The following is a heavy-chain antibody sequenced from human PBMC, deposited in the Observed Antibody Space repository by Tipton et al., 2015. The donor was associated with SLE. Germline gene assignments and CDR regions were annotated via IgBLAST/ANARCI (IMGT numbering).Heavy chain of an antibody. CDR3: ARTPDTIGYYYVPTNSFDP. J-gene: IGHJ5*02. CDR1: GGSISSGGYY. CDR2: IYYSGST. V-gene: IGHV4-31*02. D-gene: IGHD3-22*01. Sequence: LRLSCTVSGGSISSGGYYWSWIRQHPGKGLEWIGYIYYSGSTYYNPSLKSRVTISVDTSKNQFSLKLTSVTAADTAVYYCARTPDTIGYYYVPTNSFDPWGQGTLVTVSS.